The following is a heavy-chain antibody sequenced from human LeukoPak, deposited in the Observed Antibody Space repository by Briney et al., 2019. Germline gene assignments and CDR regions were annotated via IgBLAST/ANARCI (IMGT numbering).Heavy chain of an antibody. CDR2: ISGSSDVT. J-gene: IGHJ4*02. CDR1: GFTFSSYA. D-gene: IGHD2-2*02. CDR3: AQQGGSSCYSRNDY. Sequence: PGGSLRLSCAASGFTFSSYAMSWVRQAPGKGLEWVSVISGSSDVTHYAVSVKGRFTISRDNSKNTLYLQMNSLRAEDTAVYYCAQQGGSSCYSRNDYWGQGTLVTVSS. V-gene: IGHV3-23*01.